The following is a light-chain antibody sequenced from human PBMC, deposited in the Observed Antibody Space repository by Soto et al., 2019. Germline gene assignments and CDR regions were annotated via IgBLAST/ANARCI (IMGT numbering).Light chain of an antibody. J-gene: IGLJ3*02. Sequence: QSVLTQPPSVSGAPGQTVTISCTGSSTNIGAAYAVPWYQQHPGKAPKLIIYGNSNRPSGVPDRFSGSKSGTSASLAITGLQAEDEADYYCQSYDSSMSVAVFGGGTKLTVL. CDR3: QSYDSSMSVAV. CDR2: GNS. CDR1: STNIGAAYA. V-gene: IGLV1-40*01.